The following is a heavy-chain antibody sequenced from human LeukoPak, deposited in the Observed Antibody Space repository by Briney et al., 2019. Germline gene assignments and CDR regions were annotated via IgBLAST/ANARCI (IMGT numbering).Heavy chain of an antibody. V-gene: IGHV3-23*01. D-gene: IGHD1-1*01. Sequence: GALRLSCAASGFTFSSYAMSWVRQAPGKGLEWVSAISGSGGSTYYADSVKGRFTISRDNSKNTLYLQMNSLKTEDTAVYYCTTDQGTAGYWGQGTLVTVSS. J-gene: IGHJ4*02. CDR2: ISGSGGST. CDR3: TTDQGTAGY. CDR1: GFTFSSYA.